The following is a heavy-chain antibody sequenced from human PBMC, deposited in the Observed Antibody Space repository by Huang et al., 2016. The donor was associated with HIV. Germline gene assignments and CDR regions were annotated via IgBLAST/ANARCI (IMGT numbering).Heavy chain of an antibody. CDR3: ARVRGYSGSYYGMDV. Sequence: QVQLVQSGAEVKKPGSSVKVSCKASGGTFSNHGFSWVRQAPGQGLEWMGGIIPFFGTQYYTPKFQGRVTITADESTSTVYMELSSLTPDDTAEYYCARVRGYSGSYYGMDVWGQGTTVTVSS. CDR2: IIPFFGTQ. V-gene: IGHV1-69*01. J-gene: IGHJ6*02. D-gene: IGHD5-12*01. CDR1: GGTFSNHG.